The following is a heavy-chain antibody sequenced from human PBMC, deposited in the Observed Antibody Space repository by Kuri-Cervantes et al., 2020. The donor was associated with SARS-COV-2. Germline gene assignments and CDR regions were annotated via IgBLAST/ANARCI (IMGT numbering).Heavy chain of an antibody. J-gene: IGHJ4*02. D-gene: IGHD3-3*01. Sequence: SGPTLVKPTPTLTLTCTFSGFSLSTSGMCVSWIRQPPGKALEWLARIDWDDDKYYSTSLKTRLTISKDTSKNQVVLTMTNMDPVDTATYYCARISYDFWSGYHLFDYWGQGTLVTVSS. CDR2: IDWDDDK. CDR1: GFSLSTSGMC. V-gene: IGHV2-70*11. CDR3: ARISYDFWSGYHLFDY.